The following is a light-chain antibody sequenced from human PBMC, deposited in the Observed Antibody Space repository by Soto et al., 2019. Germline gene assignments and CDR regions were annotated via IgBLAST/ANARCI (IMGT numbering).Light chain of an antibody. CDR3: SSYTSSSTFYV. CDR1: SSDVGGHNY. CDR2: EVS. Sequence: QSVLTQPASVSGSPGQSITISCTGTSSDVGGHNYVSWYQQHPGKAPKLMIYEVSNRPSGVSNRFSGYKSGNTASLTISGLQAEDEADYYCSSYTSSSTFYVFGTGTKVTVL. V-gene: IGLV2-14*01. J-gene: IGLJ1*01.